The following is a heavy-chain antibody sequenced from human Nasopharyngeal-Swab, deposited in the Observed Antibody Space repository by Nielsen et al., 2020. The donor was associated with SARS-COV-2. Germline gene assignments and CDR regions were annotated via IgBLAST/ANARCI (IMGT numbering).Heavy chain of an antibody. D-gene: IGHD2-21*01. Sequence: KVSCKGSGYSFTRYWIGWVRQMPGKGLEWMGIYPGDYDTRYSPSFQGQVTISADKSISTDYLQWSSLKASDSAMYYCARPSFHEGFDYWGQGTLVTVSS. CDR1: GYSFTRYW. CDR2: YPGDYDT. V-gene: IGHV5-51*01. J-gene: IGHJ4*02. CDR3: ARPSFHEGFDY.